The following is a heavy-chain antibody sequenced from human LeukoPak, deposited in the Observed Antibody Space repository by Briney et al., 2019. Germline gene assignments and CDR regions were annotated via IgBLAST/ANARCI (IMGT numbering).Heavy chain of an antibody. J-gene: IGHJ4*02. Sequence: SQTLSLTCAVFGGSLSGYYLSWIRQPPGKGLEWIGEINHGGSTTYNPSLKRRVSTSVDTSKNQSSLILSSVTAADTAVYYCARLIGEGRYFFDSGDEGTLAIVSS. CDR3: ARLIGEGRYFFDS. V-gene: IGHV4-34*01. CDR2: INHGGST. CDR1: GGSLSGYY.